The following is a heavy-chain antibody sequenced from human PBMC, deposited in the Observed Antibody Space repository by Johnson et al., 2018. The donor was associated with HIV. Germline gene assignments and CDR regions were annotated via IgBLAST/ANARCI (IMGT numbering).Heavy chain of an antibody. CDR2: INWNGGST. V-gene: IGHV3-20*04. Sequence: VQLVESGGGVVRPGGSLRISCAASGFTFDDYGMSWVRQAPGKGLEWVSGINWNGGSTGYADSVKGRFTISRDNAKNSLYLQMNSLRAEDTALYYCARDFYAVVATPFIGSAFDIWGQGTMVTVSS. CDR3: ARDFYAVVATPFIGSAFDI. J-gene: IGHJ3*02. D-gene: IGHD5-12*01. CDR1: GFTFDDYG.